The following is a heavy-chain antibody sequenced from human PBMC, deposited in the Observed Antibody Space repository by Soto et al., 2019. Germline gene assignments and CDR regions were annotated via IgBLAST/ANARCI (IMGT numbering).Heavy chain of an antibody. V-gene: IGHV1-69*13. CDR3: ARDYGDYEGSWFDP. J-gene: IGHJ5*02. CDR1: GGTFSSYA. Sequence: SVKVSCKASGGTFSSYAISWVRQAPGQGLEWMGGIIPIFGTANYAQKFQGRVTITADESTSTAYMELSSLRSGDTAVYYCARDYGDYEGSWFDPWGQGTLVTVSS. D-gene: IGHD4-17*01. CDR2: IIPIFGTA.